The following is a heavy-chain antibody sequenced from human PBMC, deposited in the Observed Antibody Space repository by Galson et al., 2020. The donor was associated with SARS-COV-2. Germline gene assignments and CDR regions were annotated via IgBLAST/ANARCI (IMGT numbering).Heavy chain of an antibody. D-gene: IGHD3-9*01. CDR1: GFTFSSYA. J-gene: IGHJ4*02. CDR3: AKLGPTYYDILTGYVLVGYFDY. CDR2: ISGSGGST. Sequence: GGSLRLSCAASGFTFSSYAMSWVRQAPGKGLEWVSAISGSGGSTYYADSVKGRFTISRDNSKNTLYLQMNSLRAEDTAVYYCAKLGPTYYDILTGYVLVGYFDYWGQGTLVTVSS. V-gene: IGHV3-23*01.